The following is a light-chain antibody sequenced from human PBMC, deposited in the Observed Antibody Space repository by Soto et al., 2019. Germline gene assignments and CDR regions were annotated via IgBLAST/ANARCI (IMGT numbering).Light chain of an antibody. Sequence: QSALTQPASVSGSAGQSITISCTRTSSDIGGNNYVSWYQQHPGKAPKLMINDVTNRPSGVSNRFSGSKSGNTASLTISGLQAEDEADYYCSSYTTSSTLFGGGTKVTVL. V-gene: IGLV2-14*03. CDR3: SSYTTSSTL. CDR1: SSDIGGNNY. J-gene: IGLJ2*01. CDR2: DVT.